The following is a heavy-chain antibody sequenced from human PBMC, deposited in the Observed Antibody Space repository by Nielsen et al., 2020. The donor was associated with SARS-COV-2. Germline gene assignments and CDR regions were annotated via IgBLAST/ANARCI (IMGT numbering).Heavy chain of an antibody. Sequence: GESLKISCAASGFTFTRYAMSWVRQAPGKGLEWVSVIYSGGSTYYADSVKGRFTISRDNAKNSLYLQMNSLRAEDTAVYYCARDFDYWGQGTLVTVSS. CDR1: GFTFTRYA. CDR3: ARDFDY. J-gene: IGHJ4*02. V-gene: IGHV3-23*03. CDR2: IYSGGST.